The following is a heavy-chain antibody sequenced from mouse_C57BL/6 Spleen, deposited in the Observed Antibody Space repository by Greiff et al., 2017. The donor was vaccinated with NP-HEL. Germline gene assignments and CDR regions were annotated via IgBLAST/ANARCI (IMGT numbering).Heavy chain of an antibody. J-gene: IGHJ2*01. Sequence: VQLVESGPGLVAPSQSLSITCTVSGFSLTSYGVHWVRQPPGKGLEWLVVIWSDGSTTYNSALKSRLSISKDNSKSQVFLKMNSLQTDDTAMYYCARHEGYGSRYYFDYWGQGTTLTVSS. CDR1: GFSLTSYG. CDR3: ARHEGYGSRYYFDY. V-gene: IGHV2-6-1*01. D-gene: IGHD1-1*01. CDR2: IWSDGST.